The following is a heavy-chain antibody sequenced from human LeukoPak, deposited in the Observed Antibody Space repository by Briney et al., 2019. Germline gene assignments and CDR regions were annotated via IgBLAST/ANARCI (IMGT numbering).Heavy chain of an antibody. CDR3: ARGLGWLSAFDI. D-gene: IGHD3-22*01. V-gene: IGHV3-21*06. J-gene: IGHJ3*02. CDR2: ITSSSDYI. Sequence: RGSLRLSCAASGFIFSNYNINWVRQAPGKGLEWVSSITSSSDYIYYADSVKGRFTISRDNPKNLLYLQMNSLRAEDTAVYYCARGLGWLSAFDIWGQGTVVTVSS. CDR1: GFIFSNYN.